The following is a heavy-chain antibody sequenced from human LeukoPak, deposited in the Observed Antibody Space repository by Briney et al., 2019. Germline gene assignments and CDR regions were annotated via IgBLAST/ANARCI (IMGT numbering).Heavy chain of an antibody. CDR3: AKEGYSRGYYSYYYMDV. J-gene: IGHJ6*03. CDR2: ISYDGSNK. D-gene: IGHD6-13*01. V-gene: IGHV3-30*19. Sequence: GGSLRLSWAASGFTFSSYGMHWVRQAPGKGLEWVTAISYDGSNKYYADSVKGRFTISRDNSKNTLYVQMNSLRAEDTAVYYCAKEGYSRGYYSYYYMDVWGRGTTVTVSS. CDR1: GFTFSSYG.